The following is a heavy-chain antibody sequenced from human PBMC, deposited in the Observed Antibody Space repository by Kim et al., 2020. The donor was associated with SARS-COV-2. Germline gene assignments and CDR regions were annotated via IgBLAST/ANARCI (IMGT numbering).Heavy chain of an antibody. CDR1: GYTFTSYA. CDR2: INTNTGNP. D-gene: IGHD2-2*01. CDR3: ARNVGKPAQADVGWFDP. Sequence: ASVKVSCKASGYTFTSYAMNWVRQAPGQGLEWMGWINTNTGNPTYAQGFTGRFVFSLDTSVSTAYLQISSLKAEDTAVYYCARNVGKPAQADVGWFDPWGQGTLVTVSS. V-gene: IGHV7-4-1*02. J-gene: IGHJ5*02.